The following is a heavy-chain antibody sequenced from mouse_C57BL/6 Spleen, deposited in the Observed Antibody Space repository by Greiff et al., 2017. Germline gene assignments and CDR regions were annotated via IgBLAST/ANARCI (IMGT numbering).Heavy chain of an antibody. J-gene: IGHJ4*01. CDR1: GYSFTGYY. Sequence: EVQLQQSGPELVKPGASVKISCKASGYSFTGYYMNWVKQSPEKSLEWIGEINPSTGGTTYNQKFKAKATLTVDKSPSTAYMQLKSLTSENSAVYDCARSYYGRDYYAMDYWGQGTSVTVSS. V-gene: IGHV1-42*01. CDR2: INPSTGGT. D-gene: IGHD1-1*01. CDR3: ARSYYGRDYYAMDY.